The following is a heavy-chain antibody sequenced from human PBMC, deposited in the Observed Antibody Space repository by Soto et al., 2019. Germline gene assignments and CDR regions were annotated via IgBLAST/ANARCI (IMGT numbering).Heavy chain of an antibody. J-gene: IGHJ6*02. CDR1: GGTFSSRA. Sequence: QVQLVQSGPEVKKTGTSVKVSCKASGGTFSSRAISWVRQAPGQGLEWMGGFIPVFGRVNYAEKFQDRVTITADESTGTVYMELSSLRSEDTALYYCANSRGGTFLGYHGMDIWGQGTTVSVSS. D-gene: IGHD3-16*01. V-gene: IGHV1-69*01. CDR3: ANSRGGTFLGYHGMDI. CDR2: FIPVFGRV.